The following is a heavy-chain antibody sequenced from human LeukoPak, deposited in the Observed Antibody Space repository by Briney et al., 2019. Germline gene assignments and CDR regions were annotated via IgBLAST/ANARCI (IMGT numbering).Heavy chain of an antibody. CDR3: ARHPRPDWLLYNSDDAFDI. CDR2: IYYSGST. Sequence: PSETLSLTWTVSGGSISSSSYYWGWIRQPPGKGLEWIGSIYYSGSTYYNPSLKSRVTISVDTSKNQFSLKLSSVTAADPAVYYCARHPRPDWLLYNSDDAFDIWGQGTMVTVSS. J-gene: IGHJ3*02. CDR1: GGSISSSSYY. D-gene: IGHD3-9*01. V-gene: IGHV4-39*01.